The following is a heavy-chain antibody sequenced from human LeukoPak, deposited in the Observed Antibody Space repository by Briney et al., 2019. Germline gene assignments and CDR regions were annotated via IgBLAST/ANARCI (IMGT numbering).Heavy chain of an antibody. V-gene: IGHV3-15*07. CDR3: AAHGVVVTDAFDI. CDR2: IKSKTDDETT. D-gene: IGHD2-21*02. Sequence: GGSLRLSCAASGFTFTNAWMNWVRQAPGKGLEWVGRIKSKTDDETTDYAAPVKGRFTISRDDSKNTLYLQMNSLRAEDTAVYYCAAHGVVVTDAFDIWGQGTMVTVSS. J-gene: IGHJ3*02. CDR1: GFTFTNAW.